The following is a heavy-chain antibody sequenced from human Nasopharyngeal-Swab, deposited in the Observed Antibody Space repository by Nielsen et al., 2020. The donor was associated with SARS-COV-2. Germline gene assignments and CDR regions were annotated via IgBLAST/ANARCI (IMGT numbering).Heavy chain of an antibody. CDR3: ARAAVAGENWFDP. J-gene: IGHJ5*02. Sequence: ASVQVFCNASAYSFISYCISCLRHATGQGLEWLVWISAYNGNTNYAQKLLGRLTMTTDTTTSTAYMELGSLRSDDTAVFYCARAAVAGENWFDPWGQGTLVTVSS. V-gene: IGHV1-18*01. CDR1: AYSFISYC. CDR2: ISAYNGNT. D-gene: IGHD6-19*01.